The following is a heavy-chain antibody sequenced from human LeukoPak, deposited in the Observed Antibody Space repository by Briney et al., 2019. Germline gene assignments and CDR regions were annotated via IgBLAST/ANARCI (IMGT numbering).Heavy chain of an antibody. V-gene: IGHV1-18*01. J-gene: IGHJ4*02. CDR3: ARGGRGWPKDYFDY. D-gene: IGHD2-15*01. Sequence: ASVRVSCKANGYAFYKYGVNWVRQAPGQSLEWIGWISGDVGTTNNAQKFQGRVTLTTDTSTSTAHMELRSLRSEDTAVYYCARGGRGWPKDYFDYWGQGTLVTVSS. CDR2: ISGDVGTT. CDR1: GYAFYKYG.